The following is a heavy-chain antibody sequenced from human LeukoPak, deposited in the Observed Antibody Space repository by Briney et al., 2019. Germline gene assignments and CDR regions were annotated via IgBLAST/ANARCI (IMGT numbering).Heavy chain of an antibody. V-gene: IGHV3-21*01. CDR1: GFTFSSYS. CDR2: ISSSSSYI. J-gene: IGHJ4*02. D-gene: IGHD3-22*01. Sequence: GGSLRLSCAASGFTFSSYSMNWVRQAPGKGLEWVSSISSSSSYIYYADSVKGRFTISRDNAKNSLCLQMNSLRAEDTAVYYCARDRPSYYYDSSGLDYWGQGTLVTVSS. CDR3: ARDRPSYYYDSSGLDY.